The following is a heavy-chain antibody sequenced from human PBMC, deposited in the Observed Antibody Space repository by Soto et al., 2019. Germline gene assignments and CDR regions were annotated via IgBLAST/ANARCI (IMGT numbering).Heavy chain of an antibody. Sequence: QVQLVQSGAEVKKPGASVRVSCKASGYTFTAFYIHWVRQAPGQGLEWMGWIFPNSGATNYTQKFQGRVTLTSDTNITTAYLELTRLMSHDPAVYYCARGFQVTKEFDPWCPGTLVTVSS. D-gene: IGHD4-17*01. CDR2: IFPNSGAT. CDR1: GYTFTAFY. J-gene: IGHJ5*02. V-gene: IGHV1-2*02. CDR3: ARGFQVTKEFDP.